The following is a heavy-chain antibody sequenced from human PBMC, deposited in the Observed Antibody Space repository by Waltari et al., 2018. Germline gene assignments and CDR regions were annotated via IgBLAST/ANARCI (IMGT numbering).Heavy chain of an antibody. Sequence: EVHLVEPGGGLVQPGGSLGFSCAASVFTFSLYWMDWVRQAPGKGLEWVANIKQDGSESHYVDSVKVRFTISRDNAQNLLYLQINSLRDEDTAVYYCSVSLNHWGQGTLVTVSS. V-gene: IGHV3-7*01. CDR2: IKQDGSES. CDR1: VFTFSLYW. CDR3: SVSLNH. J-gene: IGHJ5*02.